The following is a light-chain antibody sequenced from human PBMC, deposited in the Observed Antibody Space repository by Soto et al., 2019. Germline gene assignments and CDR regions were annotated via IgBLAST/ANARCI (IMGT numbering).Light chain of an antibody. Sequence: QSALTQPASVSGSPGQSISISCTGSSSDVGSYNYVSWYQQHPGKAPKLLISEVSNRPSGVSNRFSGSKSDNTASLTISGLQAEDEADYYCSSYTSRSTPVFGGGTKLTVL. J-gene: IGLJ2*01. CDR1: SSDVGSYNY. CDR3: SSYTSRSTPV. CDR2: EVS. V-gene: IGLV2-14*01.